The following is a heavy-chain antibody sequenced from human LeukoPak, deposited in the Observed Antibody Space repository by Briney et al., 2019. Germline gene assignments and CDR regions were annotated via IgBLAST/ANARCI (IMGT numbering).Heavy chain of an antibody. CDR2: ISSSGSTI. CDR1: GFTFSSYE. CDR3: ARFPNYDYVWGSYRPQYYFDY. J-gene: IGHJ4*02. V-gene: IGHV3-48*03. D-gene: IGHD3-16*02. Sequence: GGSLRLSCAASGFTFSSYEMNWVRQAPGKGLEWVSYISSSGSTIYYADSVKGRFTISRDNAKNSLYPQMNSLRAEDTAVYYCARFPNYDYVWGSYRPQYYFDYWGQGTLVTVSS.